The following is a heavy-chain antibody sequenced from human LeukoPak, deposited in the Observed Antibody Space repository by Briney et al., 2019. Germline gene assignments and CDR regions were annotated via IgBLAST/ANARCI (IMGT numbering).Heavy chain of an antibody. D-gene: IGHD4-17*01. CDR1: GGSISSYY. V-gene: IGHV4-59*01. CDR3: ARDRGDDYGDFNVAYYFDY. CDR2: IYYSGST. J-gene: IGHJ4*02. Sequence: PSETLSLTCTVSGGSISSYYWSWIRQPPGKGLEWTGYIYYSGSTNYNPSLKSRVTISVDTSKNQFSLKLSSVTAADTAVYYCARDRGDDYGDFNVAYYFDYWGQGTLVTVSS.